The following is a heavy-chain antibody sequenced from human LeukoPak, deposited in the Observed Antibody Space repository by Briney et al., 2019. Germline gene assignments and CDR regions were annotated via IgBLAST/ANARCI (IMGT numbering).Heavy chain of an antibody. CDR2: IYYSGST. CDR1: GGSISSGSYY. D-gene: IGHD3-16*01. J-gene: IGHJ4*02. CDR3: ARDTGDDPDPWYFDY. V-gene: IGHV4-30-4*08. Sequence: RASETLSLTCTVSGGSISSGSYYWSWIRQPAGKGLEWIGYIYYSGSTYYNPSLKSRVTISVDTSKNQFSLKLSSVTAADTAVYYCARDTGDDPDPWYFDYWGQGTLVTVSS.